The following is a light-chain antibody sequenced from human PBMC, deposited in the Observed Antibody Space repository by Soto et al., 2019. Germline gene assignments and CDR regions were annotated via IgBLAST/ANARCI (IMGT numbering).Light chain of an antibody. Sequence: QAVVTQEPSFSVSPGRTVTLTCGLSSASVSTSYYPSWFQQTPGQAPRTLIHSTNTRSSGVPDRFSGSILGNKAALTITGAQADDESEYYCILYMGSGIWVFGGGTQLTVL. CDR1: SASVSTSYY. CDR3: ILYMGSGIWV. V-gene: IGLV8-61*01. CDR2: STN. J-gene: IGLJ3*02.